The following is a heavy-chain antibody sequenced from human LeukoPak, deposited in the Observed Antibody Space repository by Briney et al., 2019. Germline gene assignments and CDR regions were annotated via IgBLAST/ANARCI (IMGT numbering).Heavy chain of an antibody. CDR3: ARYSSGNFDY. D-gene: IGHD3-22*01. CDR1: GFTVSSNY. V-gene: IGHV3-53*01. Sequence: QPGGSLRLSCAASGFTVSSNYMSWVRRAPGKGLEWVSVIYSGGSTYYADSVKGRFTISRDNSKNTLYLQMNSLRAEDTAVYYCARYSSGNFDYWGQGTLVTVSS. CDR2: IYSGGST. J-gene: IGHJ4*02.